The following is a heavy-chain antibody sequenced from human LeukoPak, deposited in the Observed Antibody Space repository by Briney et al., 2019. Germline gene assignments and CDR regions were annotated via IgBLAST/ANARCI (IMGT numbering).Heavy chain of an antibody. D-gene: IGHD6-19*01. J-gene: IGHJ4*02. Sequence: GRTLRLSCAASGFTFSSYGMHWVRQAPGKGLEWVAVISYDGSNKYYADSVKGRFTISRDNSKNTLYLQMNSLRAEDTAVYYCAKASSGWYYFDYWGQGTLVTVSP. CDR1: GFTFSSYG. CDR2: ISYDGSNK. CDR3: AKASSGWYYFDY. V-gene: IGHV3-30*18.